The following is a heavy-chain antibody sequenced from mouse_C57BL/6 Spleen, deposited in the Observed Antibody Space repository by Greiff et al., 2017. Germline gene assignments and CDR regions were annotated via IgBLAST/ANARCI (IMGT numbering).Heavy chain of an antibody. V-gene: IGHV1-43*01. CDR2: INPSTGGT. CDR3: ARDYAYFDY. Sequence: VQLQQSGPELVKPGASVKISCKASGYSFTGYYMHWVKQSSEKSLEWIGEINPSTGGTSYNQKFKGKATVTVDKSSSTAYMQLKSLTSEDSAVYYCARDYAYFDYWGQGTTLTVSS. CDR1: GYSFTGYY. J-gene: IGHJ2*01. D-gene: IGHD1-1*01.